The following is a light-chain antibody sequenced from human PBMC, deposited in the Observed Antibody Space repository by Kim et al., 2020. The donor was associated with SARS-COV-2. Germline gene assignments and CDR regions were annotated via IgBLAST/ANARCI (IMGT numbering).Light chain of an antibody. Sequence: SPGESGTLSCRASQSIGRTLAWYQQKPGQAPRVLIYDTAIRATGVPARFSGSGSGTDFTLSISSLEPEDFAIYYCQHHDNWPPEVTFGQGTKLEIK. V-gene: IGKV3-11*01. CDR3: QHHDNWPPEVT. CDR1: QSIGRT. J-gene: IGKJ2*01. CDR2: DTA.